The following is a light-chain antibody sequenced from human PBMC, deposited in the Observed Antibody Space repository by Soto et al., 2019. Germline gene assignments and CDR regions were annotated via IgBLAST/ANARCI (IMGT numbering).Light chain of an antibody. J-gene: IGLJ1*01. V-gene: IGLV1-40*01. Sequence: QPVLTQPPSVSGAPGQRVTISCTGSSSNIGAGYDVHWYQQFPGTAPKLLIYDNNNRPSGVPDRFSGSKSGTSASLAITGLQAEHEADYYCQSYDSSLGGGVFGTGTKLTVL. CDR2: DNN. CDR1: SSNIGAGYD. CDR3: QSYDSSLGGGV.